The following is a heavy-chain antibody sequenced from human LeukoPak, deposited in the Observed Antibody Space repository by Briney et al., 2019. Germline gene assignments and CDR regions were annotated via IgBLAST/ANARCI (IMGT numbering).Heavy chain of an antibody. CDR3: VRDVWGDRDSFFDS. CDR2: IDSDGRSRTSP. D-gene: IGHD2-21*01. CDR1: GFTFSSYW. Sequence: GGSLRLSCAAAGFTFSSYWMHWVRQVPGKGLQWAARIDSDGRSRTSPSYAESVKGRFTISRDNAQNTLYLQMNSLRAEDTAVYYCVRDVWGDRDSFFDSWGQGTPVTVSS. J-gene: IGHJ4*02. V-gene: IGHV3-74*01.